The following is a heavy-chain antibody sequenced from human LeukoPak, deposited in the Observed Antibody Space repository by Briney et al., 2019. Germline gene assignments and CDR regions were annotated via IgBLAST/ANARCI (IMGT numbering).Heavy chain of an antibody. D-gene: IGHD2-15*01. Sequence: PSETLSLTCTVSGNSISSSSYYWDWIRQPPGKGLEWIGSIYYSGSTYYNPSLKSRVTISVDTSKNQFSLKLSSVTAADTAVYYCARQGYCSGGSCRYYFDYWGQGTLVTVSS. V-gene: IGHV4-39*01. J-gene: IGHJ4*02. CDR2: IYYSGST. CDR3: ARQGYCSGGSCRYYFDY. CDR1: GNSISSSSYY.